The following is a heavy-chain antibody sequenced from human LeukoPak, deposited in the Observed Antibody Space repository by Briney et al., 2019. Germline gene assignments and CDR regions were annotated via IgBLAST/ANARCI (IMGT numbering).Heavy chain of an antibody. V-gene: IGHV4-4*02. D-gene: IGHD3-22*01. CDR2: IYHSGST. CDR3: ARDNGSGYYPDAFDI. Sequence: SETLSLTCAVSGGSISSHWWSWVRQPPGKGLEWIGEIYHSGSTNYNPSLKSRVTMSVDTSKNQFSLRLTSVTAADTAVYYCARDNGSGYYPDAFDIWGQGTMVTVSS. J-gene: IGHJ3*02. CDR1: GGSISSHW.